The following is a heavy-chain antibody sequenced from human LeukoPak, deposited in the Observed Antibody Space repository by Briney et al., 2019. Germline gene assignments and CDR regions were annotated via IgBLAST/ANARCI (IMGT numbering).Heavy chain of an antibody. CDR2: INPNSGGT. CDR3: ARGRGYYYDQYYFDF. D-gene: IGHD3-22*01. J-gene: IGHJ4*01. CDR1: GYTFTSYG. V-gene: IGHV1-2*02. Sequence: ASVKVSCKASGYTFTSYGISWVRQAPGQGLEWMGWINPNSGGTNYAQKFQGRVTMTRDTSISTAYMELSRLRSDDTAVYYCARGRGYYYDQYYFDFWGQGTLVTVSS.